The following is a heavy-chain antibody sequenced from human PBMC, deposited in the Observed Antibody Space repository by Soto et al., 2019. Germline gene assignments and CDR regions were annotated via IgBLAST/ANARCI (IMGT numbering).Heavy chain of an antibody. V-gene: IGHV3-30*18. Sequence: PGGSLRLSCAASGFTFSSYGMHWVRQAPGKGLEWVAVISYDGSNKYYADSVKGRFTISRDNSKNTLYLQMNSLRAEDTAVYYCAKDSPTLRQLCSPSSSGYDYWGQGTLVTVSS. CDR2: ISYDGSNK. D-gene: IGHD5-18*01. J-gene: IGHJ4*02. CDR3: AKDSPTLRQLCSPSSSGYDY. CDR1: GFTFSSYG.